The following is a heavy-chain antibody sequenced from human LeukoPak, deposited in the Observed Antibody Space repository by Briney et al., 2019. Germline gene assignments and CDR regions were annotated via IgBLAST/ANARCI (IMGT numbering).Heavy chain of an antibody. CDR3: ARDSALCHYDSTGFDY. D-gene: IGHD3-22*01. V-gene: IGHV3-33*01. CDR1: GFTFSSYG. Sequence: GGSLSPSCAASGFTFSSYGMHWVRQAPGKGLEWVAVIWYDGSNKYYADSVKGRFTISRDNSKNTLYLQMSSLRAEDTAVYYCARDSALCHYDSTGFDYWGQGTLVTVSS. CDR2: IWYDGSNK. J-gene: IGHJ4*02.